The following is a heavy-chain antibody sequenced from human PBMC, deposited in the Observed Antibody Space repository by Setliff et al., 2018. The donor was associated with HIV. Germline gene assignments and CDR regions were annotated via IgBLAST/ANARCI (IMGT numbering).Heavy chain of an antibody. CDR1: GLSFSSYA. CDR2: ITGSGHST. CDR3: AKAGYCNSTSCQKDAFDI. J-gene: IGHJ3*02. Sequence: VGSLRLSCTASGLSFSSYAMSWVRQAPGKGLEWVSVITGSGHSTYYADSVKGRFTISRDNSKNTLYLQMNSLRAEDTAVYYCAKAGYCNSTSCQKDAFDIWGQGTMVTVSS. D-gene: IGHD2-2*01. V-gene: IGHV3-23*01.